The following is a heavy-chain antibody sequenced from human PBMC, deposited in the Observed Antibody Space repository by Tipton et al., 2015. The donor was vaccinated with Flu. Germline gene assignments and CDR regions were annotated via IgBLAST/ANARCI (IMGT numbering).Heavy chain of an antibody. J-gene: IGHJ3*02. CDR1: GGTFGSFG. Sequence: QLVQSGAEVKKPGSSVKVSCKVSGGTFGSFGISWVRQAPGQGLEWMGGIIPMFDTTNYAQKFQGRLTITADGSTSTSDMELSSLTSEDTAVYYCARGDYGDYDHEADGFDIWGQGTLVTVSA. D-gene: IGHD4-17*01. CDR2: IIPMFDTT. CDR3: ARGDYGDYDHEADGFDI. V-gene: IGHV1-69*01.